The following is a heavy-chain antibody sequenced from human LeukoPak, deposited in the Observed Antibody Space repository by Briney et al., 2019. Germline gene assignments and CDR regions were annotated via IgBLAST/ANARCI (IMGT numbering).Heavy chain of an antibody. D-gene: IGHD4-17*01. CDR1: GGSFSGYY. V-gene: IGHV4-34*01. CDR3: ARGRLEETTVTTTDDY. J-gene: IGHJ4*02. Sequence: SETLSLTCAVYGGSFSGYYWSWIRQPPGKGLEWIGEINHSGSTNYNPSLKSRVTISVDASKNQFSLKLSSVTAADTAVYYCARGRLEETTVTTTDDYWGQGTLVTVSS. CDR2: INHSGST.